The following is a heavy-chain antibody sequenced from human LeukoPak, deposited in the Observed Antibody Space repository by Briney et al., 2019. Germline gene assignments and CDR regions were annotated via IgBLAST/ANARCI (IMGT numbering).Heavy chain of an antibody. J-gene: IGHJ4*02. CDR1: GGTFSSYA. Sequence: ASVTVSCKASGGTFSSYAISWVRQAPGQGLEWMGRIIPILGIANYAQKFQGRVTITADKSTSTAYMELSSLRSEDTAVYYCATTIPRGYSGYGSSDYWGQGTLVTVSS. D-gene: IGHD5-12*01. CDR3: ATTIPRGYSGYGSSDY. V-gene: IGHV1-69*10. CDR2: IIPILGIA.